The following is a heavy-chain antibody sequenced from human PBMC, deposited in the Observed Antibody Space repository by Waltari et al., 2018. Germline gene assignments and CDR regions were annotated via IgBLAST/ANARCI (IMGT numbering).Heavy chain of an antibody. J-gene: IGHJ6*03. V-gene: IGHV3-21*01. D-gene: IGHD2-2*01. CDR1: GFTFSSYS. Sequence: EVQLVESGGGLVKPGGSLRLSCAASGFTFSSYSMNWVRQAPGKGLEWVSSISSSSSYIYYADSVKGRFTISRDNAKNSLYLQRNSLRAEDTGVYYGARRGYCSSTSCYDYYMDVWGKGTTVTIAS. CDR2: ISSSSSYI. CDR3: ARRGYCSSTSCYDYYMDV.